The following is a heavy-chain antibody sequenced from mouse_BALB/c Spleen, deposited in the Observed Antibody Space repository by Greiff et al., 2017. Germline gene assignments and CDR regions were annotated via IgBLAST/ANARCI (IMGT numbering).Heavy chain of an antibody. CDR2: IYWDDDK. V-gene: IGHV8-12*01. D-gene: IGHD2-1*01. CDR1: GFSLSTSGMG. CDR3: ARRALYGNYEGYAMDY. J-gene: IGHJ4*01. Sequence: QVTLKVCGPGILQPSQTLSLTCSFSGFSLSTSGMGVSWIRQPSGKGLEWLAHIYWDDDKRYNPSLKSRLTISKDTSRNQVFLKITSVDTADTATYYCARRALYGNYEGYAMDYWGQGTSVTVSS.